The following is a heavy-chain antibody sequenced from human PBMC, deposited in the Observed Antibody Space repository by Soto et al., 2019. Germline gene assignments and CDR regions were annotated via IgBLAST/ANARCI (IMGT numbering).Heavy chain of an antibody. D-gene: IGHD3-22*01. CDR1: GFTFSSYA. J-gene: IGHJ4*02. CDR2: ISGSGGST. CDR3: STRHYYESSGYNLGPPCFDA. Sequence: HPGGSLRLSCAASGFTFSSYAMSWVRQAPGKGLDWVSAISGSGGSTYYADSVKGRFTISRDNSKNTLYLQMNSLRAEDTAVYYCSTRHYYESSGYNLGPPCFDAWGQGTLGSVSS. V-gene: IGHV3-23*01.